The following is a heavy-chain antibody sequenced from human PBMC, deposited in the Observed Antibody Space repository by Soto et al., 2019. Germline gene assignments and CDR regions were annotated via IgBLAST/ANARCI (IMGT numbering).Heavy chain of an antibody. CDR1: GDSVSSKSAA. V-gene: IGHV6-1*01. CDR3: ARDSRSSTSSYYSFGMDV. CDR2: TYYRSKWYN. D-gene: IGHD6-6*01. J-gene: IGHJ6*02. Sequence: SHTLSLTCAISGDSVSSKSAALNWIRQSPSRGLEWLGRTYYRSKWYNDYAVSVKSRITINPDTSKNQFSLQLNSVTPEDTAVYFCARDSRSSTSSYYSFGMDVWGQGTTVTVSS.